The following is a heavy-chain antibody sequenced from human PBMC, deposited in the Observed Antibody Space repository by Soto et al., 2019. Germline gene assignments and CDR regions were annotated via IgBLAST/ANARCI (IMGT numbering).Heavy chain of an antibody. J-gene: IGHJ4*02. CDR2: ISAYNGNT. V-gene: IGHV1-18*01. Sequence: QVQLVQPGAEVKKPGASVKVSCVASGSSFSSYGISWVRQAPGKGLEWVGWISAYNGNTNYAQRVPGRVTMTTDISTPTAYMELRRLRTDDTAVYYCARGGTYKGYVYAAADNWGQGTLVTVSS. D-gene: IGHD5-12*01. CDR1: GSSFSSYG. CDR3: ARGGTYKGYVYAAADN.